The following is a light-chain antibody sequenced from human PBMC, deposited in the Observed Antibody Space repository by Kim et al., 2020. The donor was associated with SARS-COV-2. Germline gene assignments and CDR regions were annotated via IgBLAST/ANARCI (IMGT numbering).Light chain of an antibody. Sequence: DIQMTQSPSSLSASVGDRVTITCRASQSISSYLNWYQQKPGKAPKLLIYAASSLQSGVPSRFSGSGSGTDLTLTISSLQPEDFATYYCQQSYSTLVAFGQGTKVDIK. J-gene: IGKJ1*01. V-gene: IGKV1-39*01. CDR3: QQSYSTLVA. CDR2: AAS. CDR1: QSISSY.